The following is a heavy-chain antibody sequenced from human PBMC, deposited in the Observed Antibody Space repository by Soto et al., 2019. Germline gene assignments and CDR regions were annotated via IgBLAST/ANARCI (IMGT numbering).Heavy chain of an antibody. CDR2: IYPGDSDT. V-gene: IGHV5-51*01. J-gene: IGHJ6*02. CDR3: ARSGLPDYYYYYGMDV. CDR1: GYSFTSYW. D-gene: IGHD3-10*01. Sequence: GESLKISCKGSGYSFTSYWIGWVRQMPGKGLEWMGIIYPGDSDTRYSPSFQGQVTISADKSISTAYLQWSSLKASDTAMYYCARSGLPDYYYYYGMDVWGQGTTVTVS.